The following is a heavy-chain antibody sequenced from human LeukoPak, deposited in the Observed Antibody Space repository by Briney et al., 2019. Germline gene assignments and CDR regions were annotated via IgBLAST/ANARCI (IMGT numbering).Heavy chain of an antibody. J-gene: IGHJ2*01. CDR1: GASISSYY. CDR2: IYTSGST. Sequence: PSETLSLTCTVSGASISSYYWSWIRQPAGKGLEWIGRIYTSGSTNYNPSLKSRVTMSVDTSKNQFSLKLSSVTAAATAVYYCARDHDVIVPAAISNRGYWYFDLWGRGTLVTVSS. V-gene: IGHV4-4*07. D-gene: IGHD2-2*01. CDR3: ARDHDVIVPAAISNRGYWYFDL.